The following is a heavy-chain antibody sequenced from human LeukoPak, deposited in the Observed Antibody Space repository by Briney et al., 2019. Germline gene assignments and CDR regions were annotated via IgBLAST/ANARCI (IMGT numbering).Heavy chain of an antibody. CDR1: GGSISSGDYY. Sequence: TTSETLSLPCTVSGGSISSGDYYCSWIRQPPGKGLEWIGYIYYSGGTNYNPSLKSRIPISVDTSKNQFSLKLSSVIAADTAVYYCAIMTVAGLDYWGQGTLVTVSS. D-gene: IGHD6-19*01. CDR3: AIMTVAGLDY. CDR2: IYYSGGT. V-gene: IGHV4-30-4*01. J-gene: IGHJ4*02.